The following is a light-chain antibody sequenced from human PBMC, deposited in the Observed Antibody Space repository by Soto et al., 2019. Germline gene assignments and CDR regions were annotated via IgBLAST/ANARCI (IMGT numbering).Light chain of an antibody. CDR2: GAS. CDR1: QSVSNN. V-gene: IGKV3-15*01. CDR3: QQYGSSTYT. J-gene: IGKJ2*01. Sequence: EIVMTQSPVTLSVSPGERATLSCRASQSVSNNLAWYQQRPGQAPRLLIYGASSRATGIPARFSGSGSGTEFTLTISRLEPEDFAVYYCQQYGSSTYTFGQGTKVDIK.